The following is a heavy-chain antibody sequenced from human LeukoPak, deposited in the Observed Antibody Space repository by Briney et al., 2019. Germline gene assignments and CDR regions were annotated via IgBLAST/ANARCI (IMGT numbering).Heavy chain of an antibody. J-gene: IGHJ4*02. V-gene: IGHV4-39*07. D-gene: IGHD6-13*01. CDR3: ARDLRYSSSVNDPPVDY. CDR1: GGSISSSSYY. Sequence: SETLSLTCTVSGGSISSSSYYWGWIRQPPGKGLEWIGSIYYSGSTYYNPSLKSRVAISVDTSKNQFSLKLSSVTAADTAVYYCARDLRYSSSVNDPPVDYWGQGTLVTVSS. CDR2: IYYSGST.